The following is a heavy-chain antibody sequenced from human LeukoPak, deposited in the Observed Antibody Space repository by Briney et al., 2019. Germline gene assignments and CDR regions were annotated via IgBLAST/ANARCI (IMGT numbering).Heavy chain of an antibody. J-gene: IGHJ4*02. Sequence: GGSLRLSCAASGFTFSDYYMSWIRQAPGKGLEWVSYISSRGSTKYYADSVKGRFTISRDNAKNSLYLQMNNLRAEDTAVYYCARVSDTWTGNFDSWGQGTLVIVSS. CDR1: GFTFSDYY. CDR3: ARVSDTWTGNFDS. V-gene: IGHV3-11*01. D-gene: IGHD2-21*02. CDR2: ISSRGSTK.